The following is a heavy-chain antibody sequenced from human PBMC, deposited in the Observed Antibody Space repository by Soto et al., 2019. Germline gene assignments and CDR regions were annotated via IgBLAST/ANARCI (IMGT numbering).Heavy chain of an antibody. J-gene: IGHJ5*01. CDR1: CGSLTSGDYS. V-gene: IGHV4-30-4*01. Sequence: SETLSLTCTVSCGSLTSGDYSWNWIRQPPGKGLEWIGYIYYNGNTFYNPSLKSRLSMSLGTSKNQFSLNLRSATAADTAFYYCVRAPFYDSGSYERIGWFASWGQGTLVTVSS. CDR2: IYYNGNT. D-gene: IGHD3-10*01. CDR3: VRAPFYDSGSYERIGWFAS.